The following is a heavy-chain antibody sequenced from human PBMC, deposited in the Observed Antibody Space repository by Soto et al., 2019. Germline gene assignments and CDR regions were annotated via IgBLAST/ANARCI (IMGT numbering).Heavy chain of an antibody. Sequence: QVQLVQSGADVKKPGASVKVACKASGYTFTSYGITWVRQSPGQGLAWMGWISAYNGNSNYSQTLTGRVTMTTDTSTITAYMELRGLRSDDTAVYYRSRDPGFRSDYWGQGTLVTVSS. CDR2: ISAYNGNS. D-gene: IGHD3-9*01. CDR3: SRDPGFRSDY. V-gene: IGHV1-18*01. J-gene: IGHJ4*02. CDR1: GYTFTSYG.